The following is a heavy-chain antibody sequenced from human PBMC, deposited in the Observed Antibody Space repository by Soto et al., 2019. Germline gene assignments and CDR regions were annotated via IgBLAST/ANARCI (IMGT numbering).Heavy chain of an antibody. CDR1: GGSFSGYY. Sequence: SETLSLTCAVYGGSFSGYYWSWIRQPTGKGLEWIGEINHSGSTNYNPPLKSRVTISVDTSKNQFSLKLSSVTAADTAVYYCAAIYCSSTSCYGRGLHKWFDPWGQGTLVTVSS. V-gene: IGHV4-34*01. CDR3: AAIYCSSTSCYGRGLHKWFDP. J-gene: IGHJ5*02. D-gene: IGHD2-2*01. CDR2: INHSGST.